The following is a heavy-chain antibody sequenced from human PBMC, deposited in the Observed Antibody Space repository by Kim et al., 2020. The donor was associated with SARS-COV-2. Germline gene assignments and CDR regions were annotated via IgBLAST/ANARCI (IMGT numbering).Heavy chain of an antibody. J-gene: IGHJ6*02. V-gene: IGHV3-21*01. Sequence: GGSLRLSCAASGFTFSSYSMNWVRQAPGKGLEWVSSISSSSSYIYYADSVKGRFTISRDNAKNSLYLQMNSLRAEDTAVYYCARADSSGWYSPLGYYYYGMDVWGQGTTVTVSS. CDR1: GFTFSSYS. D-gene: IGHD6-19*01. CDR2: ISSSSSYI. CDR3: ARADSSGWYSPLGYYYYGMDV.